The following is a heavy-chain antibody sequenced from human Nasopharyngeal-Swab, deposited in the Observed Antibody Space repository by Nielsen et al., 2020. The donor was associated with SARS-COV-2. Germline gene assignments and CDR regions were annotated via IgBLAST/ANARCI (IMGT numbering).Heavy chain of an antibody. Sequence: ASVKVSCKASGYTFTSYYMHWVRQAPGQGLEWMGIINPSGGSTSYAQKFQGRVTMTRDTSTSTVYMELSSLRSEDTAVYYCARDGEYCSSSKCNWFDPWGQGTLVTVSS. CDR2: INPSGGST. CDR3: ARDGEYCSSSKCNWFDP. J-gene: IGHJ5*02. D-gene: IGHD6-6*01. V-gene: IGHV1-46*01. CDR1: GYTFTSYY.